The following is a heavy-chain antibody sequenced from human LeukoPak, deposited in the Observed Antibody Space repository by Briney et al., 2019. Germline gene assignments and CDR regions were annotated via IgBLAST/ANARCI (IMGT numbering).Heavy chain of an antibody. V-gene: IGHV4-34*01. CDR1: GGSFSGYY. CDR3: ARGAYDCSGGSCYSEY. Sequence: PSETLSLTCAVYGGSFSGYYWSWIRQPPGKGLEWIGEINHSGSTNYNPSLKSRVTISVDTSKNQFSLKLSSVTAADTAVYYCARGAYDCSGGSCYSEYSGQGTLVTVSS. D-gene: IGHD2-15*01. CDR2: INHSGST. J-gene: IGHJ4*02.